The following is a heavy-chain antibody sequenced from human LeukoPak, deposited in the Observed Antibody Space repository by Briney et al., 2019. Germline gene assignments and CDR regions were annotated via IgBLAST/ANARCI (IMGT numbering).Heavy chain of an antibody. D-gene: IGHD3-22*01. CDR2: ISSSGTTI. J-gene: IGHJ4*02. V-gene: IGHV3-11*01. CDR1: GGSFSGYY. Sequence: LSLTCAVYGGSFSGYYWSWIRQAPGKGLEWVSYISSSGTTIYYTDSVKGRFTISRDNAKNSLSLQIISLRAEDTAIYYCARHGGDYEDYFGYWGQGTLVTVSS. CDR3: ARHGGDYEDYFGY.